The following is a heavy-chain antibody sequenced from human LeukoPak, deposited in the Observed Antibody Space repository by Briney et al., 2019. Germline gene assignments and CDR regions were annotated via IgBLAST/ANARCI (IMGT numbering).Heavy chain of an antibody. CDR2: INPSGGST. D-gene: IGHD3-22*01. J-gene: IGHJ4*02. V-gene: IGHV1-46*01. Sequence: ASVKVSCKASGYTFTSYYMHWVRQAPGQGLKWMGIINPSGGSTSYAQKFQGRVTMTRDTSTSTVYMELSSLRSEDTAVYYCARPNPFYDSSGYWGYYFDYWGQGTLVTVSS. CDR3: ARPNPFYDSSGYWGYYFDY. CDR1: GYTFTSYY.